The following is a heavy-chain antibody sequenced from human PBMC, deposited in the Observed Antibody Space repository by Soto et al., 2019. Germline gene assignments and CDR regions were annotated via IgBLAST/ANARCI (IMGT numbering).Heavy chain of an antibody. J-gene: IGHJ5*02. V-gene: IGHV3-30-3*01. D-gene: IGHD6-19*01. Sequence: QVQLVESGGGVVQPGRSLRLSCAASGFTFSHYAMHWVRQAPGKGLEWVAIISYDGSKKYYGDSVKGRFTISRDNSKNPLYLQINSLRVEDTAVYYCARDVAGKNWFDPWGQGTQVTVSS. CDR2: ISYDGSKK. CDR1: GFTFSHYA. CDR3: ARDVAGKNWFDP.